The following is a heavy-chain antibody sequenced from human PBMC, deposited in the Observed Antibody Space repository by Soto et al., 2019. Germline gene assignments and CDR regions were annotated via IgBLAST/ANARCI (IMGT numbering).Heavy chain of an antibody. Sequence: PGGSLRLSCAASGFTFSSYWMSWVRQAPGKGLEWVANIKQDGSEKYYVDSVKGRFTISRDNAKNSLYLQMNSLRAEDTAVYYCARGVVVTAIAYYYYGMDVWGQGTTVTVSS. J-gene: IGHJ6*02. CDR2: IKQDGSEK. D-gene: IGHD2-21*02. V-gene: IGHV3-7*01. CDR3: ARGVVVTAIAYYYYGMDV. CDR1: GFTFSSYW.